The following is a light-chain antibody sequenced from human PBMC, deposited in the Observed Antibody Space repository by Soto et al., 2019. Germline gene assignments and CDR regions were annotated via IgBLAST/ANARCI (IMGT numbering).Light chain of an antibody. J-gene: IGKJ1*01. CDR3: QQYGSSGT. Sequence: EIVLTQSPGPLSLSPGERATLSCRASQSVSNNYLAWYQQKPGQAPRLLIYGASNRATGIPDRFSGSGSGTDFTLTISRLEPEHFAVYYCQQYGSSGTFGQGTKVEIK. CDR1: QSVSNNY. V-gene: IGKV3-20*01. CDR2: GAS.